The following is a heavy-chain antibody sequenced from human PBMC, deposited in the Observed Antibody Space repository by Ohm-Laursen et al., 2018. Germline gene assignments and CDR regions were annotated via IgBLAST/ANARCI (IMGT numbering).Heavy chain of an antibody. Sequence: SDTLSLTCTISGGSIDVYYWSWLRQSPGKGLQWIGQIYYKGSTKYNPSLRSRVTMSVNTSKNQFSLRLSSVTAADTAVYYCARDSSTMARGLSFSSYGLDVWGQGTTVTVSS. CDR1: GGSIDVYY. CDR2: IYYKGST. CDR3: ARDSSTMARGLSFSSYGLDV. D-gene: IGHD3-10*01. J-gene: IGHJ6*02. V-gene: IGHV4-59*01.